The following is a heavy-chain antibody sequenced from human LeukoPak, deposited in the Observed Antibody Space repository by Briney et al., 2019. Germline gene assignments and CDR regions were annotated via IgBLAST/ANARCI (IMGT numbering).Heavy chain of an antibody. CDR1: GGSFSDYY. D-gene: IGHD5-18*01. Sequence: SETLSLTCTVYGGSFSDYYWGWIRQPPGKGLEWIGEIDTSGGTNYSPSLKSRVTISLDASKTQFSLKLSSVAAADTAVYFCARVGYSYVINDWSRTGLGAYPTKYYYHMDVWDKGTTVTVSS. CDR2: IDTSGGT. J-gene: IGHJ6*03. V-gene: IGHV4-34*01. CDR3: ARVGYSYVINDWSRTGLGAYPTKYYYHMDV.